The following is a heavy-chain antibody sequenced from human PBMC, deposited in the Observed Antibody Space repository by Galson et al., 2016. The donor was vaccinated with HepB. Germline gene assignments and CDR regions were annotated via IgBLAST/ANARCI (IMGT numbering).Heavy chain of an antibody. V-gene: IGHV4-59*08. J-gene: IGHJ6*02. CDR1: GGSISNYY. CDR2: IYYSGST. CDR3: ARHPGPYGMDV. Sequence: SETLSLTCTVSGGSISNYYWNWIRQPPGKGLQWIGYIYYSGSTNYNPSLKSRVTISLDTSKNQFSLKLRSLTAADTAVYYCARHPGPYGMDVWGQGTTVTVSS.